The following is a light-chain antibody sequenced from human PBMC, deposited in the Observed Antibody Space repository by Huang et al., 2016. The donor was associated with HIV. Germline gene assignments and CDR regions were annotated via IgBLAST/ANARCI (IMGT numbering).Light chain of an antibody. CDR2: WAS. CDR3: QQYYSSPQT. J-gene: IGKJ1*01. Sequence: DIVMTQSPDSLAVSLGATATLHCRSSRSVYASSTEMDYLAWFQQRPGQAPKLLLFWASTREAGVPDRFSGSGSGTEFTLTIATLRAEDAAIYYCQQYYSSPQTFGQGT. CDR1: RSVYASSTEMDY. V-gene: IGKV4-1*01.